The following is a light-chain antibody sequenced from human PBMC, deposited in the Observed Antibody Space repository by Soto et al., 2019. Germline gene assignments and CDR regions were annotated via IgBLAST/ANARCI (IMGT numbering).Light chain of an antibody. CDR2: GAS. V-gene: IGKV3-15*01. Sequence: IVMTQSPDTLSVSPGERASLSCRGSQSVKTKLAWYQKKPGQPPRLLIYGASIRATGIPARFSGSGSGTEYTLTISSLQSEDFAVYYCQQYSDWPPWTFGQGTKVEIK. CDR3: QQYSDWPPWT. J-gene: IGKJ1*01. CDR1: QSVKTK.